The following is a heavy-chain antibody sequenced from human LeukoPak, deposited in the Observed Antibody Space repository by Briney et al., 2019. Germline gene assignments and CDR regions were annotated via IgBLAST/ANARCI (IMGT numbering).Heavy chain of an antibody. CDR1: GGSLSNYY. CDR3: ARGGPPGYYYDYYMDV. J-gene: IGHJ6*03. V-gene: IGHV4-59*01. CDR2: IYYSGST. Sequence: SETLSLTCTVSGGSLSNYYWTWIRQPPGKGLEWIGYIYYSGSTNFNPSLKSRVTISVDTSKNQFSLKMSSVTAADTAVYFCARGGPPGYYYDYYMDVWGKGTTVTISS.